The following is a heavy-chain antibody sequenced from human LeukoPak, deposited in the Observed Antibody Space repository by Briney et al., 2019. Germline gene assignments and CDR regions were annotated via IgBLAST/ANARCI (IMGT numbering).Heavy chain of an antibody. CDR3: AREAPGGSGWTYFDY. D-gene: IGHD6-19*01. V-gene: IGHV4-61*01. CDR2: IYASGGA. CDR1: GGSISSSSYY. Sequence: PSETLSLTCTVSGGSISSSSYYCGWTRQPPGKVLEWIGYIYASGGANYNPSLKSRVTISLHSSENRFSLKLTSVTAADTAVYYCAREAPGGSGWTYFDYWGQGPLVTVSS. J-gene: IGHJ4*02.